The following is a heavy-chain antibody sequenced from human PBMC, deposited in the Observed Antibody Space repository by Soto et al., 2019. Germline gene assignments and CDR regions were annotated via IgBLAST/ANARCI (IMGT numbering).Heavy chain of an antibody. CDR2: ILRDGSNK. D-gene: IGHD4-17*01. CDR1: GFTFSSYG. J-gene: IGHJ2*01. CDR3: AKEIGDYDWYFDL. V-gene: IGHV3-30*18. Sequence: QVQLVESGGGVVQPGRSLRLSCAASGFTFSSYGMHWVRQAPGKGLEWVAVILRDGSNKYYADSVKGRFTISRDDSKNTLYLQLNSLRTEDTALYYCAKEIGDYDWYFDLWGRGTLVAVSS.